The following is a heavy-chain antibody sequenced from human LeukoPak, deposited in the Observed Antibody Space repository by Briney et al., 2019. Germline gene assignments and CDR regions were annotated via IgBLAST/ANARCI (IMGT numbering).Heavy chain of an antibody. J-gene: IGHJ3*02. CDR2: LNPNDGHT. CDR3: ARLSSGSYTRGTFDI. V-gene: IGHV1-46*01. D-gene: IGHD1-26*01. Sequence: ASVKVSCKASGYTFTNHYMHWVRQAPGQGLEWMGILNPNDGHTTYAQMFQGRVTMTRDMSSNTVYMELSSLRYEDTAVYFCARLSSGSYTRGTFDIWGQGTLVAVSS. CDR1: GYTFTNHY.